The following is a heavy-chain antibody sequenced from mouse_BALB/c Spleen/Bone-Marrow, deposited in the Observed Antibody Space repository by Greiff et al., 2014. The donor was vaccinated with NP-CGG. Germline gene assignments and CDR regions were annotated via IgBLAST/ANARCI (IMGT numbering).Heavy chain of an antibody. Sequence: VQLQESGAELVKPGASVKLSCLASGYTFTDYFIHWVKQMSGQGLEWIGGFYPGSGSMKYNEKIKDKATLTADKSSSTVYMELSRLTSEDSAVYFCARHDLLSSYGLDYWGQGTSVTVSS. D-gene: IGHD1-1*02. V-gene: IGHV1-62-2*01. CDR2: FYPGSGSM. CDR1: GYTFTDYF. J-gene: IGHJ4*01. CDR3: ARHDLLSSYGLDY.